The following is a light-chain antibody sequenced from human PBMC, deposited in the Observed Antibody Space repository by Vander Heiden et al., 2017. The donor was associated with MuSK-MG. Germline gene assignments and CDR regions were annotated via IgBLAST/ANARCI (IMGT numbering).Light chain of an antibody. V-gene: IGKV3-11*01. J-gene: IGKJ3*01. CDR2: DAS. CDR3: QQRSTWPA. CDR1: QRVSSY. Sequence: IVLTQSPGTLSLSPGERATLSCRASQRVSSYLAWYQQKPGQAPRLLIHDASIRATDIPARFSGSGSGTDFTLTISSLEPEDSAVYYCQQRSTWPAFGPGTKVDIQ.